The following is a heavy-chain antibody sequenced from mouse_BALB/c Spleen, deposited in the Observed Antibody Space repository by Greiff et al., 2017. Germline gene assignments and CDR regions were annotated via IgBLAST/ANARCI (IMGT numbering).Heavy chain of an antibody. CDR2: ISYSGST. Sequence: EVQVVESGPSLVKPSQTLSLTCSVTGDSITSGYWNWIRKFPGKKLEYMGYISYSGSTYYNPPLKSRISNTQDTTKNQYYLQLNSVTTEDTATEYSARCGCRGYAIDYWGQGTSVTVSA. V-gene: IGHV3-8*02. D-gene: IGHD6-1*01. CDR3: ARCGCRGYAIDY. CDR1: GDSITSGY. J-gene: IGHJ4*01.